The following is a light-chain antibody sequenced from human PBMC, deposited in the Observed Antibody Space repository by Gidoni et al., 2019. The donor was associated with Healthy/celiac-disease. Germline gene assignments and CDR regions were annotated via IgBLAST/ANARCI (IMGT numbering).Light chain of an antibody. Sequence: SYVLPKTPSVYVAPGKTARITCGGNNIGSKSVHWYQQKPGQAPVLVVYDDSDRPSGIPERFSGSNSGNTATLTISRVEAGDEADYYCQVWDSSSDHVVFGGGTKLTVL. J-gene: IGLJ2*01. CDR3: QVWDSSSDHVV. CDR1: NIGSKS. V-gene: IGLV3-21*03. CDR2: DDS.